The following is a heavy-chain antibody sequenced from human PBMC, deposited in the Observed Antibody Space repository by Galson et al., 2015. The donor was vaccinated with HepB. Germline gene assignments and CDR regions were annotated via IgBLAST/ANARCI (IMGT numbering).Heavy chain of an antibody. Sequence: TLSLTCTVSGGSISSGSYYWSWIRQPAEKGLEWIGRIYTSGSTNYNPSLKSRVTISVDTSTNQFSLKLSSVTAADTAVYYCARGKRRVVVVPAARGGWFDPWGQGTLVTVSS. D-gene: IGHD2-2*01. CDR2: IYTSGST. CDR1: GGSISSGSYY. V-gene: IGHV4-61*02. J-gene: IGHJ5*02. CDR3: ARGKRRVVVVPAARGGWFDP.